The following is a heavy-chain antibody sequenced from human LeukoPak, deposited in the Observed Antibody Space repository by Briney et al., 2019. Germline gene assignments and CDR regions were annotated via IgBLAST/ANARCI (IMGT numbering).Heavy chain of an antibody. V-gene: IGHV4-61*01. D-gene: IGHD1-7*01. J-gene: IGHJ4*02. CDR2: VFYTGIT. CDR3: ARDTRYNWNFFYLDS. Sequence: ETLSLTCTVSGDSVSSYSYSWSWIRQPPGKGLEWVGYVFYTGITNYNPSLKSRVTISIDTSKNQFSLRLSSVTAADTAVYYCARDTRYNWNFFYLDSWGQGTLVTVSS. CDR1: GDSVSSYSYS.